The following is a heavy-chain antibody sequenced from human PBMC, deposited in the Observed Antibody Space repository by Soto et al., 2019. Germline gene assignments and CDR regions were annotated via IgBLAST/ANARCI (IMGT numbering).Heavy chain of an antibody. CDR2: INHSGST. D-gene: IGHD6-19*01. CDR3: ARGEVAVAVSITTTSDDAFDI. CDR1: GGVFSGYY. V-gene: IGHV4-34*01. Sequence: SETLSLTCAVYGGVFSGYYWSWIRQPPGKGLEWVGEINHSGSTNYNPSLKSRVTISVDTSKNQFSLKLSSVTAADTAVYYCARGEVAVAVSITTTSDDAFDIWGQGTMVTVSS. J-gene: IGHJ3*02.